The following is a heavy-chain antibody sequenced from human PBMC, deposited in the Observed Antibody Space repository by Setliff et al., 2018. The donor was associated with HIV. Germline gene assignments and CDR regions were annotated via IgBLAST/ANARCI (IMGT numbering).Heavy chain of an antibody. CDR3: ARGRSITIFGVAYFDF. CDR1: GGFISSYY. Sequence: SETLSLTCTVSGGFISSYYWNWIRQPAGKGLEWIGRIYTSGSTNYNPSLKSRVTMSVDTSKNQFSLRLSSVTAADTAVYYCARGRSITIFGVAYFDFWGQGTQVTVSS. V-gene: IGHV4-4*07. CDR2: IYTSGST. J-gene: IGHJ4*02. D-gene: IGHD3-3*01.